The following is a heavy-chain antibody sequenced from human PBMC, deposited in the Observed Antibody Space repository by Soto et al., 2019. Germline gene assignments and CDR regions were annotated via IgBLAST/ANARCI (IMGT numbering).Heavy chain of an antibody. J-gene: IGHJ6*03. V-gene: IGHV4-59*08. D-gene: IGHD6-13*01. CDR2: INYSGST. CDR3: ARRRVSSSRNYYYYYMDV. CDR1: GCSFISYY. Sequence: SETLSLTCTFSGCSFISYYCNWIRQPPGKGLEWIGKINYSGSTNYNPSLKSRVTISVDTSKNQFSLKLSSVTAADTAVYYCARRRVSSSRNYYYYYMDVWGKGTTVTVSS.